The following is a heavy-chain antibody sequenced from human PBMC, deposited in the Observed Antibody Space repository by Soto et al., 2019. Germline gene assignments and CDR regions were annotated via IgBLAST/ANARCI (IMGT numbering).Heavy chain of an antibody. CDR1: GFTFSSYA. CDR3: AKTPYGDYAEYMDV. Sequence: GSLRLSCAASGFTFSSYAMSWVRQAPGKGLEWVSAISGSGGSTYYADSVKGRFTISRDNSKNTLYLQMNSLRAEDTAVYYCAKTPYGDYAEYMDVWGKGTTVTVSS. CDR2: ISGSGGST. J-gene: IGHJ6*03. D-gene: IGHD4-17*01. V-gene: IGHV3-23*01.